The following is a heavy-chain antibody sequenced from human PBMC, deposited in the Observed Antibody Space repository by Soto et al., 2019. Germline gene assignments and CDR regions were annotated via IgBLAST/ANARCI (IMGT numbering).Heavy chain of an antibody. D-gene: IGHD6-13*01. CDR2: ISAYNGNT. CDR1: GYTFTSYG. Sequence: ASVKVSCKASGYTFTSYGISWVRQAPGQGLEWMGWISAYNGNTNYAQKLQGRVTMTTDTSTSTAYMELRSLRSDDTAVYYCARDGSRWYYYYYGMDVWGQGATVTVSS. J-gene: IGHJ6*02. V-gene: IGHV1-18*04. CDR3: ARDGSRWYYYYYGMDV.